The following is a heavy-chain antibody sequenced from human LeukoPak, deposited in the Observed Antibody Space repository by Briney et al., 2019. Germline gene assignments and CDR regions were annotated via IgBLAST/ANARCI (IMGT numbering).Heavy chain of an antibody. Sequence: GGSLTLSCAASGFTFTSNYINWVRQAPGKGLEWVANIKQDGSEKYYVDSVKGRFTISRDNAKKSLYLQMNSLRAEDTAVYYCATHIFSELRYFDWSTNEWGQGTLVTVSS. CDR2: IKQDGSEK. V-gene: IGHV3-7*01. D-gene: IGHD3-9*01. J-gene: IGHJ4*02. CDR3: ATHIFSELRYFDWSTNE. CDR1: GFTFTSNY.